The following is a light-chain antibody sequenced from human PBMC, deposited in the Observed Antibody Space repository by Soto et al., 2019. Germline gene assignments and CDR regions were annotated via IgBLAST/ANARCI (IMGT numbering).Light chain of an antibody. Sequence: DIQMTQSPSSLSASVGARVTITCQASQAIGNYLTWYQQKPGKAPKLLIYEASNLETGVPSRFSGSGSGTDFTFTINSLQPEDIATYYCQQYDDLPFTFGGGTKVEIK. CDR1: QAIGNY. CDR2: EAS. CDR3: QQYDDLPFT. V-gene: IGKV1-33*01. J-gene: IGKJ4*01.